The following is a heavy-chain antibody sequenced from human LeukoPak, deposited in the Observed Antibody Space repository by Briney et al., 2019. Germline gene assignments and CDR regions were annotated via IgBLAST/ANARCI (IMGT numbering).Heavy chain of an antibody. CDR3: ARAGYSGGWSRAYFDY. Sequence: SETLSLTCTVSGGSISGHYWSWIRQPPGKGLEWIGYIYYSGTTYYNPALNSRLTISVDTSKNQFSLKLSSMTAADTAVYFCARAGYSGGWSRAYFDYWGQGTLATVSS. D-gene: IGHD6-19*01. V-gene: IGHV4-59*08. J-gene: IGHJ4*02. CDR2: IYYSGTT. CDR1: GGSISGHY.